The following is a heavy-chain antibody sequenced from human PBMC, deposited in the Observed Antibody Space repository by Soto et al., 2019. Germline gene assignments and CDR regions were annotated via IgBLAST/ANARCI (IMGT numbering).Heavy chain of an antibody. CDR2: ISGSGGST. CDR1: GFTFSSYA. V-gene: IGHV3-23*01. Sequence: GGSLRLSCAASGFTFSSYAMSWVRQAPGKGLEWVSAISGSGGSTYYADSVKGRLPISRDNSKNTLYLQMNSLRAEDTAVYYCAKDGRYYDFWSGYPIGGDYWGQGTLVTVSS. J-gene: IGHJ4*02. CDR3: AKDGRYYDFWSGYPIGGDY. D-gene: IGHD3-3*01.